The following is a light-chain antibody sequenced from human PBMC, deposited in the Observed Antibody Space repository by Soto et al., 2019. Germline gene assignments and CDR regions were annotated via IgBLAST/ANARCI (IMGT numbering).Light chain of an antibody. CDR1: QSVTINY. V-gene: IGKV3-20*01. J-gene: IGKJ3*01. CDR3: QQYGSSPFT. CDR2: GVS. Sequence: ENVLTQSPGTLSLSPGERATLSCRASQSVTINYLAWYQQKPGQAPRLLIYGVSTRATGIPNRFSGSGSGTDITLTISKLEPEDFAVYYCQQYGSSPFTFGPVTKVDIK.